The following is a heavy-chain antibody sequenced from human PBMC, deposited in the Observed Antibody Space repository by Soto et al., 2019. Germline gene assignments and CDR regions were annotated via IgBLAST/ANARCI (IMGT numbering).Heavy chain of an antibody. D-gene: IGHD3-3*01. CDR2: INSDGSST. V-gene: IGHV3-74*01. Sequence: PGGSLRLSCAARGFTFSSYWMHWVRQAPGKGLVWVSRINSDGSSTSYADSVKGRFTISRDNAKNTLYLQMNSLRAEDTAVYYCARDRKRRVLRFLEWLLYGMDVWGQGTTVTVSS. CDR1: GFTFSSYW. CDR3: ARDRKRRVLRFLEWLLYGMDV. J-gene: IGHJ6*02.